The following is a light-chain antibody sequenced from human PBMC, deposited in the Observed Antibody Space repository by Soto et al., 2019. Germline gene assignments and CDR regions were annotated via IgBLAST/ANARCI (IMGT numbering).Light chain of an antibody. CDR3: CSYAGSYTFV. V-gene: IGLV2-11*01. Sequence: ALTQPRSVSGSPGQSVTISCTVTSSDVGVYNYVSWYQQYPGKAPKIMIYDVSKRPSGVPDRFSGSKSDNTASLTISGLQAEDEADYYCCSYAGSYTFVFGIGTKVTVL. CDR2: DVS. J-gene: IGLJ1*01. CDR1: SSDVGVYNY.